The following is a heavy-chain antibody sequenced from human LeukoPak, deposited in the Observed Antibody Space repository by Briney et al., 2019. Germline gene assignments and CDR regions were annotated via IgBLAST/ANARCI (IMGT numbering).Heavy chain of an antibody. CDR3: ARDGAYGERFDY. Sequence: GGSLRLSCAASGFTFSSYGMHWVRQAPGKGLEWVAVIWYDGSNKYYADSVKGRFTISRDNSKNTLYLQMNSLRAEDTAVYYCARDGAYGERFDYWGQGTLVTVSS. CDR2: IWYDGSNK. CDR1: GFTFSSYG. V-gene: IGHV3-33*01. J-gene: IGHJ4*02. D-gene: IGHD4-17*01.